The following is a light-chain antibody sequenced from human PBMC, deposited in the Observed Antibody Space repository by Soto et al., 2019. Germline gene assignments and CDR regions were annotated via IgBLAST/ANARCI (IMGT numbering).Light chain of an antibody. CDR2: EAT. CDR1: SSYVVSYNV. Sequence: HSALTKPASVSWSPGQSITISCIGTSSYVVSYNVVSWYQQKPGKAPKLMIYEATNRHSGVSNRFSGSKSGNTASLTIAGLQAEDEADYYCCPDVASRTXDYVFGTGIKVXV. J-gene: IGLJ1*01. CDR3: CPDVASRTXDYV. V-gene: IGLV2-23*02.